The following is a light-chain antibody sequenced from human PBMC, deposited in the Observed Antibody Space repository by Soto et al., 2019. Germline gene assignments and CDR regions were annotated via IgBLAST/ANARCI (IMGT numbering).Light chain of an antibody. V-gene: IGKV1-39*01. J-gene: IGKJ4*01. CDR1: QSISSY. Sequence: DIQMTQSPSSLSASVGDRVTITCRASQSISSYLNWYQQKPGKAPKLLIYAASSLQSGVPSRFSGSGSGTDFTLTISSLQPEDFAPYYCQHSYSTPHFGGGTKVEIK. CDR3: QHSYSTPH. CDR2: AAS.